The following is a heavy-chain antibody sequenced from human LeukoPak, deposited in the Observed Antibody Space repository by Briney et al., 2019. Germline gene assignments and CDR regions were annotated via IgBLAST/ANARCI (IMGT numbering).Heavy chain of an antibody. Sequence: LRPSCAASGFTFSDYYMSWLRQAPGKGLEWIGEIFQSGRTNYKSTNYNPSLMSRLTISVDTSTNQFFLKLSSVTAADTAVYYCARELHLPPRSWGAFDIWGQGTMVTVSS. CDR3: ARELHLPPRSWGAFDI. CDR1: GFTFSDYY. CDR2: IFQSGRTNYKST. J-gene: IGHJ3*02. D-gene: IGHD7-27*01. V-gene: IGHV4-34*12.